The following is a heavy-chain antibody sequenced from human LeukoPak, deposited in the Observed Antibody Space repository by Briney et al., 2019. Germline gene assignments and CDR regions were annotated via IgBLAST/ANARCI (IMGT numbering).Heavy chain of an antibody. D-gene: IGHD2-15*01. Sequence: GGSLRLSRVASGFTFSSYWMHWVSQVPGKGLVWVSRINSEGSSTSYADSVKGRFTISRDNAKNTLYLQMNSLRVEDMAVYYCARGVAALGWFDPWGQGTLVTVSS. CDR1: GFTFSSYW. J-gene: IGHJ5*02. CDR2: INSEGSST. V-gene: IGHV3-74*01. CDR3: ARGVAALGWFDP.